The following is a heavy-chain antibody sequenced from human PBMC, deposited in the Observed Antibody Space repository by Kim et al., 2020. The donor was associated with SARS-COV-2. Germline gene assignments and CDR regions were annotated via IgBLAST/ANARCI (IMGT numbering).Heavy chain of an antibody. CDR1: GFNFSSFG. V-gene: IGHV3-30*02. Sequence: GGSLRLSCVASGFNFSSFGIHWVRQAPGKGLEWVAFIWHDGSNSHYADSVKGRFTVSRDNCKEIVHLAMDSRKEEDTGIYFCAREGPMTTIDYWGQGTLLAVSS. D-gene: IGHD1-1*01. CDR3: AREGPMTTIDY. J-gene: IGHJ4*02. CDR2: IWHDGSNS.